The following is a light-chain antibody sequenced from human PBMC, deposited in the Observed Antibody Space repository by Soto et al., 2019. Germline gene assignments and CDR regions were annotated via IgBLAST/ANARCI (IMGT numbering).Light chain of an antibody. J-gene: IGKJ4*02. CDR3: QQYSIDPT. CDR1: QSINNW. V-gene: IGKV1-5*03. Sequence: DIGMTQSPSTLSASLGDRVTITCRASQSINNWLAWYQQKPGKAPKLLIYRASSLENGVPSRFSGRGSGTEFICTISSLQPDDFATYYCQQYSIDPTFGGGTKVEIK. CDR2: RAS.